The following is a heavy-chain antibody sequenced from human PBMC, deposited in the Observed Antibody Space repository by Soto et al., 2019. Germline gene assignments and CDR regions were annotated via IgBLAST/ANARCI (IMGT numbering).Heavy chain of an antibody. CDR2: IWYDGSNK. V-gene: IGHV3-33*01. Sequence: HPGGSLRLSCAASGFTFSSYGMHWVRQAPGKGLEWVAVIWYDGSNKYYADSVKGRFTISRDNSKNTLYLQMNSLRAEDTAVYYCAREHSSGSYAFDIWGQGTMVTVSS. CDR1: GFTFSSYG. CDR3: AREHSSGSYAFDI. D-gene: IGHD6-19*01. J-gene: IGHJ3*02.